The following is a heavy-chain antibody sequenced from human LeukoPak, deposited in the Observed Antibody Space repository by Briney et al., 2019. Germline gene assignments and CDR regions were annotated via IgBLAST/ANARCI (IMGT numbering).Heavy chain of an antibody. D-gene: IGHD1-26*01. Sequence: GESLKISCKGSGYSFTSYWIGWVRQMPGKGLEWMGIIYPGDSDTRYSPSFQGQVTISADKSISTAYLQWSSLKASDTAMYYCARPYYDSGSYYPAHFDYWGQGTLVTVSS. V-gene: IGHV5-51*01. CDR2: IYPGDSDT. J-gene: IGHJ4*02. CDR1: GYSFTSYW. CDR3: ARPYYDSGSYYPAHFDY.